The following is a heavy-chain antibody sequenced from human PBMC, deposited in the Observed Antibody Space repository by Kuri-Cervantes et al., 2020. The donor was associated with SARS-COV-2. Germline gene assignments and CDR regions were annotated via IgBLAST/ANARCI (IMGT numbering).Heavy chain of an antibody. CDR2: INPSGGST. D-gene: IGHD3-10*01. CDR3: ARALGSGYNWFDP. CDR1: GYTFTSYY. V-gene: IGHV1-46*01. Sequence: ASVKVSCKASGYTFTSYYVHWVRQAPGQGLEWMGIINPSGGSTSYAQKFQGRVTMTRDTSISTAYMELSRLRSDDTAVYYCARALGSGYNWFDPWGQGTLVTVSS. J-gene: IGHJ5*02.